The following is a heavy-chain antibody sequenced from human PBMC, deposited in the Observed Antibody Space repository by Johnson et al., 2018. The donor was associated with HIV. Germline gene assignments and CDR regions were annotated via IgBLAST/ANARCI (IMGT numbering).Heavy chain of an antibody. CDR3: AKEGITMEVDI. V-gene: IGHV3-30*18. Sequence: QVQLMESGGGVVQPGRSLRLSCAASGFTFSSYAMDWVRQAPGKGLEWVTVISYDGSNKYYTDSVKGRFTISRDNSKNTLYLQMDSLRAEDTAVYYCAKEGITMEVDIWGQGTTVTVSS. J-gene: IGHJ3*02. CDR2: ISYDGSNK. D-gene: IGHD3-10*01. CDR1: GFTFSSYA.